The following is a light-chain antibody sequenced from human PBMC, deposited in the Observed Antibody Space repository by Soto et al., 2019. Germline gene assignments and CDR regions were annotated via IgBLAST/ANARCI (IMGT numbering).Light chain of an antibody. J-gene: IGKJ5*01. CDR1: QSISSY. Sequence: DIQMTQSPSSLSASVGERVTITCRASQSISSYLNWYQQKPGKAPKLLIYDASSLQTGVPSRFSGSGSGTDFTLTISSLQPEDFATYYCQQSYSTPITFGQGTRLEIK. V-gene: IGKV1-39*01. CDR2: DAS. CDR3: QQSYSTPIT.